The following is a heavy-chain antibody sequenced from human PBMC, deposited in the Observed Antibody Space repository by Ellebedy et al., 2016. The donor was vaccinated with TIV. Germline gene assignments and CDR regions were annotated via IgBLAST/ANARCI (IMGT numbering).Heavy chain of an antibody. CDR1: GYPFTGYY. D-gene: IGHD6-19*01. CDR3: ARDLVQWLVRYCFDY. Sequence: AASVTVSCKASGYPFTGYYIHWVRQAPGQGLEWMGWINPNSGSTNFAQNFQVRVTVTSDTSISTASMELSRLTSDDTAVYFCARDLVQWLVRYCFDYWGQGTLVTVSS. V-gene: IGHV1-2*02. J-gene: IGHJ4*02. CDR2: INPNSGST.